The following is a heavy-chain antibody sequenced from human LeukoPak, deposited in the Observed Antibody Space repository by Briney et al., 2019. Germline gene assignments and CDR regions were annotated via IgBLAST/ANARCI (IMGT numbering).Heavy chain of an antibody. CDR3: ARGPRVRGVMYLDRRKSSRYYYYGMDV. J-gene: IGHJ6*02. D-gene: IGHD3-10*01. CDR2: ISSSGSTI. V-gene: IGHV3-11*01. CDR1: GFTFSDYY. Sequence: PGGSLRLSCAASGFTFSDYYMSWIRQAPGKGLEWVSYISSSGSTIYYADSVKGRFTISRDNAKSSLYLQMNSLRAEDTAVYYCARGPRVRGVMYLDRRKSSRYYYYGMDVWGQGTTVTVSS.